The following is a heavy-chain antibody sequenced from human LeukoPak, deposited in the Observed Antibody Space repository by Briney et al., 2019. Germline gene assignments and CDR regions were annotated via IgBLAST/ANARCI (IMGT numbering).Heavy chain of an antibody. V-gene: IGHV3-30*03. CDR2: ITYDGYYK. CDR1: CFTFTIYG. Sequence: PGGSLRLSCAASCFTFTIYGMHWVRQAPGKGLEWVALITYDGYYKYYSDSVKGRFTISSDTSKNTLYLQMNSLRAEDTAVYYCARDLSPVVRASPMGYWGQGTLVTVSS. CDR3: ARDLSPVVRASPMGY. D-gene: IGHD3-10*01. J-gene: IGHJ4*02.